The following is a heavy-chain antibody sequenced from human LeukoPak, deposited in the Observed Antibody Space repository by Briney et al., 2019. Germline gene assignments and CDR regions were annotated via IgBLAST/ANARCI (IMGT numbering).Heavy chain of an antibody. D-gene: IGHD6-19*01. CDR3: ARLVMAVAGTDYFDY. J-gene: IGHJ4*02. CDR2: IYYSGST. CDR1: GGYISSSNYY. V-gene: IGHV4-39*07. Sequence: SETLSLTCTVSGGYISSSNYYWVWIRQPPGKGLEWVASIYYSGSTYYNPSLKSRVTISVDTSKNQFSLKLSSVTAADTAVYYCARLVMAVAGTDYFDYWGQGTLVTVSS.